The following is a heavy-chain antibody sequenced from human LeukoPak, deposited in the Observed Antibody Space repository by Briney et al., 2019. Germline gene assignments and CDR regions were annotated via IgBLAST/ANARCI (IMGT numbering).Heavy chain of an antibody. V-gene: IGHV3-23*01. CDR2: ISGSGGST. CDR1: GFTFSSYA. J-gene: IGHJ4*02. D-gene: IGHD6-19*01. Sequence: GGSLRLSCEASGFTFSSYAMSWVRQAPGKGLEWVSAISGSGGSTYYADSVKGRFTISRDNSKNTLYLQMNSLRAEDTAVYYCAKDPYSSGYTYFDYWGQGTLVTVSS. CDR3: AKDPYSSGYTYFDY.